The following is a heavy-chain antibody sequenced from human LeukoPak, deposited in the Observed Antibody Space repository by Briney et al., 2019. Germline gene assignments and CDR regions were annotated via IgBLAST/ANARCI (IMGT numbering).Heavy chain of an antibody. D-gene: IGHD6-13*01. Sequence: SVKVSCKASGGTFSSYAISWVRQAPGQGLEWMGGIIPIFGTANYAQKFQGRVTITADKSTSTAYMELSSLRSEDTAVYYCARETPYSNTWTDFDFWGQGTLVTVSS. CDR1: GGTFSSYA. J-gene: IGHJ4*02. V-gene: IGHV1-69*06. CDR3: ARETPYSNTWTDFDF. CDR2: IIPIFGTA.